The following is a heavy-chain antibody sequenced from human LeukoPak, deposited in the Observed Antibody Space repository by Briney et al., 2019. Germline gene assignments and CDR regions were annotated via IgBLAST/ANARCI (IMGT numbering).Heavy chain of an antibody. Sequence: SETLSLTCAVYGGSFSGYYWSWIRQPPGKGLEWIGEINHSGSTNYNPSLKSRVTISVDTSKNQFSLKLSSVTAADTAVYYCASRVCSGGSCYSEYFQHWGQGTLVTVSS. CDR3: ASRVCSGGSCYSEYFQH. CDR1: GGSFSGYY. V-gene: IGHV4-34*01. J-gene: IGHJ1*01. D-gene: IGHD2-15*01. CDR2: INHSGST.